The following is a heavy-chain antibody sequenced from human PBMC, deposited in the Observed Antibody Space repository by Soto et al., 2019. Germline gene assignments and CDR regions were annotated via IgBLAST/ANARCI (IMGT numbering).Heavy chain of an antibody. CDR1: GFTFSSYG. V-gene: IGHV3-30*18. J-gene: IGHJ4*02. CDR2: ISYDGSNK. Sequence: GGSLRLSCAASGFTFSSYGMHWVRQAPGKGLEWVAVISYDGSNKYYADSVKGRFTISRDNSKNTLYLQMNSLRAEDTAVYYCAKESRRYCSGGSCYYSYWGQGTLVTVSS. CDR3: AKESRRYCSGGSCYYSY. D-gene: IGHD2-15*01.